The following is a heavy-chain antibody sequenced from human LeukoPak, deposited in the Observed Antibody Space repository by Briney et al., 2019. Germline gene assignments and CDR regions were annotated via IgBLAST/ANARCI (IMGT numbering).Heavy chain of an antibody. CDR2: INGGGGDS. Sequence: GGSLRLSCAASGFTFNRNAISWVRQAPGKGLEWVSGINGGGGDSFYADSVKGRFTISRDNSKNTLYLQMNSLRAEDTAVYYCAKGLVTKYYFDYWGQGTLVTVSS. V-gene: IGHV3-23*01. D-gene: IGHD6-19*01. CDR3: AKGLVTKYYFDY. J-gene: IGHJ4*02. CDR1: GFTFNRNA.